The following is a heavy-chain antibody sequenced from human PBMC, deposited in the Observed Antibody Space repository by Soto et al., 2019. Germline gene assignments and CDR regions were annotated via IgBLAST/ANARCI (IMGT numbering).Heavy chain of an antibody. CDR1: GGSISTGDYF. J-gene: IGHJ4*02. CDR2: IYYTGST. V-gene: IGHV4-30-4*01. CDR3: ARGRGSSWYFDY. D-gene: IGHD6-13*01. Sequence: SETLSLTCTVSGGSISTGDYFWSWIRQPPGKGLEWIGYIYYTGSTFYNPSLSSRVTISGDTSKNEFSLKLSSVTAADTAVYSCARGRGSSWYFDYWGQGTLVTVSS.